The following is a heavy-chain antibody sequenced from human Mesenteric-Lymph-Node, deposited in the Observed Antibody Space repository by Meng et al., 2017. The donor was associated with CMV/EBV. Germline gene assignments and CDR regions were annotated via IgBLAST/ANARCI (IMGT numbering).Heavy chain of an antibody. V-gene: IGHV3-48*04. Sequence: LSLTSAASGFTFSTYSMNWVRQAPGKGLEWVSYISSSSSTIYYADSVKGRFTISRDNAKNSLNLQMNSLRAEDTAVYYCAREYSSSSGRSFDYWGQGTLVTVSS. CDR2: ISSSSSTI. CDR3: AREYSSSSGRSFDY. CDR1: GFTFSTYS. D-gene: IGHD6-6*01. J-gene: IGHJ4*02.